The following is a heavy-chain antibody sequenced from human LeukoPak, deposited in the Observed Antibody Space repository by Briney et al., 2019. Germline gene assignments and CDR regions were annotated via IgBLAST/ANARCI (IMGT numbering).Heavy chain of an antibody. V-gene: IGHV1-2*02. CDR3: AQDYGDAGNWFDP. Sequence: GASVKVSCKASGYTFTSYGISWVRQAPGQGLEWMSWIKPNSGGTNYAQKFQGRVTMTRDTSISTAYMELSRLRSDDTAVYYCAQDYGDAGNWFDPWGQGTLVTVSS. CDR2: IKPNSGGT. D-gene: IGHD4-17*01. J-gene: IGHJ5*02. CDR1: GYTFTSYG.